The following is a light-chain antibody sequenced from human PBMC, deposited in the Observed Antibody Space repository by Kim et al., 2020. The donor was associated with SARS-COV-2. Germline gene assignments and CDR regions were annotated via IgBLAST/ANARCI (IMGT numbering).Light chain of an antibody. CDR1: RGSIASNY. V-gene: IGLV6-57*03. CDR3: QSYDSSNWV. J-gene: IGLJ3*02. CDR2: EDN. Sequence: SGTSSRHRSRGSIASNYVQWYLQRPGSAPTTVIYEDNQRPSGVPDRFSGSIDSSSNSASLTISGLKTEDEADYYCQSYDSSNWVFGGGTQLTVL.